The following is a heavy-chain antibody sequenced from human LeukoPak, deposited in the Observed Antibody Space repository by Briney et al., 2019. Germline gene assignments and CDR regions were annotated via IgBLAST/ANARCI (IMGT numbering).Heavy chain of an antibody. V-gene: IGHV3-7*01. CDR3: VREKDYYGSGSYYAFDY. Sequence: RGGSLRLSCAASGFTFSSYWMSWVRQAPGKGLEWVANIKEDGSEKYYVDSVKGRFTISRDNAKNSLYLQMNSLRAEDTAVYYCVREKDYYGSGSYYAFDYWGQGTLVTVSS. J-gene: IGHJ4*02. CDR1: GFTFSSYW. D-gene: IGHD3-10*01. CDR2: IKEDGSEK.